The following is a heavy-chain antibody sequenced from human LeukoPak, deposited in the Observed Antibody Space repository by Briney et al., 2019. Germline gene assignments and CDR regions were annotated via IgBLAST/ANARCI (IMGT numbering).Heavy chain of an antibody. V-gene: IGHV1-46*01. CDR3: ARDSSGEGLDY. D-gene: IGHD3-22*01. CDR2: INPSGGST. J-gene: IGHJ4*02. Sequence: ASVKVSCKASGYTFTSYYMHWVRQAPGQGLEWMGIINPSGGSTSYAQKFQGRVTITADKSTSTAYMELSSLRSEDTAVYYCARDSSGEGLDYWGQGTLVTVSS. CDR1: GYTFTSYY.